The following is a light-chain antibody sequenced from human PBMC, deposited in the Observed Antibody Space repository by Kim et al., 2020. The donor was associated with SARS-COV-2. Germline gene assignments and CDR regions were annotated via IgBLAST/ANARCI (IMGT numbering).Light chain of an antibody. CDR3: QAWDSGTAV. V-gene: IGLV3-1*01. Sequence: SVSPGQTASITCSGDKLGDKYACWYQQKPGQSPVLVIYQDNRRPSGIPERFSGSNSGNTATLTISGTQAMDEADYYCQAWDSGTAVFGGGTKLTVL. CDR1: KLGDKY. CDR2: QDN. J-gene: IGLJ3*02.